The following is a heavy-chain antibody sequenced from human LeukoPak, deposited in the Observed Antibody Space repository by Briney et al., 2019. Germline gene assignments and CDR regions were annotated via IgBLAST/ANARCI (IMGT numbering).Heavy chain of an antibody. CDR3: ARVLLLWFGESPDYFDY. D-gene: IGHD3-10*01. Sequence: ASVKVSCKASGYTLTSYDINWVRQATGQGLEWMGWMNPNSGRTGYAQNFQGRITITRNTSISTAYMELSSLRSEDTAVYYCARVLLLWFGESPDYFDYWGQGTLVTVSS. J-gene: IGHJ4*02. CDR2: MNPNSGRT. V-gene: IGHV1-8*01. CDR1: GYTLTSYD.